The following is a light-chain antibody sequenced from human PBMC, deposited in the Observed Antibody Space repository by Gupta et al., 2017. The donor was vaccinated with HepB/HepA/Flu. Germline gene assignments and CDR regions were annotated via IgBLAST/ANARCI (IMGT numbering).Light chain of an antibody. CDR3: QQRSNWPLFT. CDR2: DAS. J-gene: IGKJ3*01. Sequence: EIVLTQSPGTLSLSTGERATLSCRASQSVSSYLAWYKQKPGQAPRLLIYDASNRATGIPARFSGSGSGTDFTLTISSLEPEDFAVYYCQQRSNWPLFTFGPGTKVDIK. CDR1: QSVSSY. V-gene: IGKV3-11*01.